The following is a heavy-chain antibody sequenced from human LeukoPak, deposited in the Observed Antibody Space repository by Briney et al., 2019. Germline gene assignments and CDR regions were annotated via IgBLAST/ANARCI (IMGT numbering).Heavy chain of an antibody. J-gene: IGHJ6*03. CDR2: ISSSGSTI. D-gene: IGHD3-9*01. Sequence: GGSLRLSCAASGFTFSSYEMNWVRQAPGKGLEWVSYISSSGSTIYYADSVKGRFTISRDNAKNSLYLQMNSLRAEDTALYHCARGSPYFDYSYNMDVWGKGTTVTVSS. V-gene: IGHV3-48*03. CDR3: ARGSPYFDYSYNMDV. CDR1: GFTFSSYE.